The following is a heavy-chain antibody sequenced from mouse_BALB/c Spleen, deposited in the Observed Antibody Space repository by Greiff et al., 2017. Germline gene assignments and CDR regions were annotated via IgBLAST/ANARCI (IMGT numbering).Heavy chain of an antibody. D-gene: IGHD2-4*01. CDR2: IDPETGGT. V-gene: IGHV1-15*01. CDR1: GYTFTDYE. J-gene: IGHJ3*01. Sequence: QVQLQQSGAELVRPGASVTLSCKASGYTFTDYEMHWVKQTPVHGLEWIGAIDPETGGTAYNQKFKGKATLTADKSSSTAYMELRSLTSEDSAVYYCTRAYDYLAWFAYWGQGTLVTVSA. CDR3: TRAYDYLAWFAY.